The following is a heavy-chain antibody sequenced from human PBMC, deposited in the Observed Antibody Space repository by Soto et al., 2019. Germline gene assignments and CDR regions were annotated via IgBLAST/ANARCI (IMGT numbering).Heavy chain of an antibody. CDR3: AREGASGFGMDV. D-gene: IGHD1-26*01. V-gene: IGHV4-4*07. J-gene: IGHJ6*02. CDR1: GGSIRSYY. CDR2: AYTTGST. Sequence: PSETLSLTCNVSGGSIRSYYWSWVRQPAGKALEWIGRAYTTGSTNYNPSLRSRVSISVDTSKNQFSLTVTSVTAADTAVYYCAREGASGFGMDVWGQGTTVTVSS.